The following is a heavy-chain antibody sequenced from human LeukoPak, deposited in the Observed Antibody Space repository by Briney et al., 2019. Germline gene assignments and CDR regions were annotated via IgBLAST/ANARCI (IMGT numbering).Heavy chain of an antibody. CDR3: ARDFQLVVREIRKLAYYFDY. CDR1: GFTFSSYA. CDR2: ISYDGSNK. Sequence: HPGGSLRLSCAASGFTFSSYAMHWVRQAPGKGLEWVAVISYDGSNKYYADSVKGRFTISRDNSKNTLYLQMNSLRAEDTAVYYCARDFQLVVREIRKLAYYFDYWGQGTLVTVSS. V-gene: IGHV3-30*04. J-gene: IGHJ4*02. D-gene: IGHD3-10*01.